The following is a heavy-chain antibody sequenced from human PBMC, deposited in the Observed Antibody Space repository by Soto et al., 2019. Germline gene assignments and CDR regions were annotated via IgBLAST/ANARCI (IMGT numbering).Heavy chain of an antibody. CDR2: IIPIFGTA. V-gene: IGHV1-69*06. J-gene: IGHJ4*02. Sequence: SVKVSCKASGVTFSSYAISWVRQAPGQGLEWMGGIIPIFGTANYAQKFQGRVTITADKSTSTAYMELSSLRSEDTAVYYCARDLSNHYYDSSGFDYWGQGTLVTVSS. CDR1: GVTFSSYA. CDR3: ARDLSNHYYDSSGFDY. D-gene: IGHD3-22*01.